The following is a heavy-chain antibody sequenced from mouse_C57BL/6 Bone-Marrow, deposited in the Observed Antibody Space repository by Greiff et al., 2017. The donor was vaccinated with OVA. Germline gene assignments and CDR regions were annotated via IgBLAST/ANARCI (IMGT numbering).Heavy chain of an antibody. CDR3: ARPLYGSSPACFAY. Sequence: VQLKESVAELVRPGASVKLSCTASGFNIKNTYMHWVKQRPEQDLEWIGRIDPANGNNKYAPKFQGKATITADTSSNTAYLQLSSLTSEDTAIYYCARPLYGSSPACFAYWGQGTLVTVSA. V-gene: IGHV14-3*01. CDR2: IDPANGNN. CDR1: GFNIKNTY. J-gene: IGHJ3*01. D-gene: IGHD1-1*01.